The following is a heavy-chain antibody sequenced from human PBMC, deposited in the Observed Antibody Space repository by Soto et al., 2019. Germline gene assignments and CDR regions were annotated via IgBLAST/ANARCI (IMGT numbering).Heavy chain of an antibody. V-gene: IGHV1-46*02. CDR2: IHPSGDTT. CDR1: GFTFQNYH. CDR3: AKDLWGSWTVDY. D-gene: IGHD3-16*01. Sequence: QVQLVQSGAEVKEPGASVKVSCKASGFTFQNYHMHWVRQAPGQGLEWMGIIHPSGDTTTYAQNFQGRLAMTRDTSTSTGYMELSSLTSEDTAVYYCAKDLWGSWTVDYWGQGTLITVSS. J-gene: IGHJ4*02.